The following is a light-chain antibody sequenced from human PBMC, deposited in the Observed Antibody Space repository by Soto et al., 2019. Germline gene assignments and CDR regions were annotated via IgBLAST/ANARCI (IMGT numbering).Light chain of an antibody. V-gene: IGKV1-33*01. CDR2: DAS. CDR3: QQFSLYWA. Sequence: DIQMTQSPSSLSASVGDRVTITCQASQNINNYLNWYQQKPGRAPKLLIYDASTLESGVPSRFSGSGYGTEFILTISSLQPDDFATYYCQQFSLYWAFGQGTKVDIK. J-gene: IGKJ1*01. CDR1: QNINNY.